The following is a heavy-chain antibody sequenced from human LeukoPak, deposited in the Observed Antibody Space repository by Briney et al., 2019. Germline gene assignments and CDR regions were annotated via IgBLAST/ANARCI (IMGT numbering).Heavy chain of an antibody. Sequence: GGSLRLSCAASGFTFSSYSMNWVRQAPGKGLEWVSSISSSSSYIYYADSVKGRFTISRDNAKNSLYLQMNSVRAEDTAVYYCASFGGRYYDFWSGYPDYYGMDVWGQGTTVTVSS. J-gene: IGHJ6*02. CDR2: ISSSSSYI. D-gene: IGHD3-3*01. V-gene: IGHV3-21*01. CDR1: GFTFSSYS. CDR3: ASFGGRYYDFWSGYPDYYGMDV.